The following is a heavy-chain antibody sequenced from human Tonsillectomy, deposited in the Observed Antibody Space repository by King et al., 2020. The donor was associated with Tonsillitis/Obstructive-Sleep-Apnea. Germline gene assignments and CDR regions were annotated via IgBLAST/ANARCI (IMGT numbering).Heavy chain of an antibody. Sequence: VQLQQWGAGLLKPSETLSLTCAVYGGSFSGYYWSWIREPPGKGLEGIGEINHSGSTNYNAALNSRVTISEDTSKNQFSQKLSSVTAADTAVYYCARIAVACLLDYWDQGTLVTVSS. CDR1: GGSFSGYY. V-gene: IGHV4-34*01. CDR2: INHSGST. J-gene: IGHJ4*02. D-gene: IGHD6-19*01. CDR3: ARIAVACLLDY.